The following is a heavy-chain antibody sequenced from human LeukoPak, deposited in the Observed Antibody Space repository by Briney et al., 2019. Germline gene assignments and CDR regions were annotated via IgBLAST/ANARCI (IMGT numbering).Heavy chain of an antibody. V-gene: IGHV1-8*03. CDR2: MNPNNGNT. D-gene: IGHD2-8*02. CDR3: ARGQGGSLVGN. Sequence: GASVKVSCTASGYTFINYDINWVRQATGQGPEWMGWMNPNNGNTGYAQKFQGRVTITRNTSISTAYMELSSLRSEDTAVYYCARGQGGSLVGNWGQGTLVTVSS. CDR1: GYTFINYD. J-gene: IGHJ4*02.